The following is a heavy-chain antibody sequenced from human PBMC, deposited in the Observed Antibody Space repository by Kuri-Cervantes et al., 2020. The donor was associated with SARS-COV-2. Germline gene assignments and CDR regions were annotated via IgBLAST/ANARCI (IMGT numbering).Heavy chain of an antibody. J-gene: IGHJ6*03. CDR1: GYTFTSYD. CDR3: ARVGYDFWSGRPYYYMDV. CDR2: INPNSGGT. V-gene: IGHV1-2*02. D-gene: IGHD3-3*01. Sequence: ASVKVSSKASGYTFTSYDINWVRQATGQGLEWMGWINPNSGGTNYAQKFQGRVTMTRDTSISTAYMELSRLRSDDTAVYYCARVGYDFWSGRPYYYMDVWGKGTTVTVSS.